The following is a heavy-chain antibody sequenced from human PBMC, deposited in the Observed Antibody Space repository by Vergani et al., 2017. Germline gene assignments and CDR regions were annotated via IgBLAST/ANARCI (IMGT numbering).Heavy chain of an antibody. Sequence: QVQLVQSGSELKKPGASVKVSCKASGYTFTSYAMNWVRQAPGQGLEWMGWINTNTGNPTYAQGFTGRFVFSLDTSVSTAYLQISSLEAEDTAVYYCARNLVHYYDSSGYPSAGDYWGQGTLVTVSS. V-gene: IGHV7-4-1*02. J-gene: IGHJ4*02. CDR3: ARNLVHYYDSSGYPSAGDY. D-gene: IGHD3-22*01. CDR1: GYTFTSYA. CDR2: INTNTGNP.